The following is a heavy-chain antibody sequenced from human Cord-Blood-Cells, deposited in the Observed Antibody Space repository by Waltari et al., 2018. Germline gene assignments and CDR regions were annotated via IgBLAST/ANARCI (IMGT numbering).Heavy chain of an antibody. D-gene: IGHD2-2*01. CDR3: ARDRISYCSSTSCYSYYYYGMDV. CDR1: GGSFSGYY. CDR2: INHRGST. V-gene: IGHV4-34*01. Sequence: QVQLQQWGAGLLKPSETLSLTCAVYGGSFSGYYWSWIRQPPGKGLELSGEINHRGSTNYNPSLKSRVTISVDTSKNQFSLKLSSVTAADTAVYYCARDRISYCSSTSCYSYYYYGMDVWGQGTTVTVSS. J-gene: IGHJ6*02.